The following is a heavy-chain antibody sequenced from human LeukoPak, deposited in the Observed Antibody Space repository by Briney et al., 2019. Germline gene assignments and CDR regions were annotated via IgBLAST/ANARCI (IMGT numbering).Heavy chain of an antibody. J-gene: IGHJ4*02. D-gene: IGHD1-26*01. Sequence: EASVKVSCKASGYTFTSYDINWVRQATGQGLEWMGWMNPNSGNTGYAQKFQGRVTMTTDTSTSTAYMELRSLRSDDTAVYYCAISVGATTQFDYWGQGTLVTVSS. CDR2: MNPNSGNT. CDR1: GYTFTSYD. CDR3: AISVGATTQFDY. V-gene: IGHV1-8*02.